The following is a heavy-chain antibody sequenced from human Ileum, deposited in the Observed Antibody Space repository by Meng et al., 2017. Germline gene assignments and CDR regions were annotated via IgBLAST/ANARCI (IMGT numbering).Heavy chain of an antibody. Sequence: GESLKISCQGSGYSFTRYWIVWVRQMPGKGLEWIVIIYPGDSDTRYSPSFQGQVTISADKSISTAYLQWSSLKASDTAMYYCATGVVTAIIWYFDLWGRGTLVTVLL. V-gene: IGHV5-51*01. J-gene: IGHJ2*01. CDR1: GYSFTRYW. CDR3: ATGVVTAIIWYFDL. CDR2: IYPGDSDT. D-gene: IGHD2-21*02.